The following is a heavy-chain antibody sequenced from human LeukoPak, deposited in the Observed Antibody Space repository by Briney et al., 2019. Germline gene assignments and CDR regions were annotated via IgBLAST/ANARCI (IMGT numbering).Heavy chain of an antibody. CDR3: ARGPNFGSRVDYFDY. D-gene: IGHD5-12*01. J-gene: IGHJ4*02. CDR1: GFILRSHW. CDR2: IKQDGSEE. Sequence: QPGGSLRLCCAASGFILRSHWMSWVRQAPGRGLEWVAHIKQDGSEEQYVDSVEGRFILSRDDAKNSVYLQMNSLRVDDTAVYYCARGPNFGSRVDYFDYWGQGTPVTVSS. V-gene: IGHV3-7*01.